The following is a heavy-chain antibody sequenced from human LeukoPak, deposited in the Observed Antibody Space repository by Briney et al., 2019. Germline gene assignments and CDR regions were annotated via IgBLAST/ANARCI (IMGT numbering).Heavy chain of an antibody. CDR2: IHTSGST. D-gene: IGHD3-22*01. V-gene: IGHV4-4*07. CDR1: GGSFSGYY. J-gene: IGHJ4*02. CDR3: ARDRYYYDSSGYCRFDY. Sequence: PSETLSLTCAVYGGSFSGYYWSWIRQPAGKGLEWIGRIHTSGSTNYNPSLKSRVTMSVDTSKNEFSLKLSSVTAADTAVYYCARDRYYYDSSGYCRFDYWGQGTLVTVSS.